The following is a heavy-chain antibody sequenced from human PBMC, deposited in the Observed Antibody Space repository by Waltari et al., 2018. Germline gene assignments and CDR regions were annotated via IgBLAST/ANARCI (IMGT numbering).Heavy chain of an antibody. CDR1: GDSISRVFS. J-gene: IGHJ6*03. CDR2: VYQTGTS. CDR3: ARATCSHGGCSMYYFYYYMDV. V-gene: IGHV4-38-2*01. D-gene: IGHD1-26*01. Sequence: QVRLRGSGPGLVKSPETLTLTGEVSGDSISRVFSWAWIRQSPGKGPEWIGSVYQTGTSFYNPSLKDRVTMSVDTSKKLFSLSLSSVTAADTAVYYCARATCSHGGCSMYYFYYYMDVWGKGITVTVSS.